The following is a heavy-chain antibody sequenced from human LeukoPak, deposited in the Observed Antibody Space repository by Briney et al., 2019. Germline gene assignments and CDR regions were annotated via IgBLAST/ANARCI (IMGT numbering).Heavy chain of an antibody. CDR2: ISSSSSII. D-gene: IGHD2-15*01. J-gene: IGHJ4*02. CDR1: GFTFRSYS. Sequence: GGSLRLSCAASGFTFRSYSMNWVRQAPGKGLEWVSCISSSSSIIYYADSVKGRFTISRDSAKNSLFLQMNSLRAEDTAVYYCARGLPSSGEIDYWGQGTLVTVSS. V-gene: IGHV3-48*01. CDR3: ARGLPSSGEIDY.